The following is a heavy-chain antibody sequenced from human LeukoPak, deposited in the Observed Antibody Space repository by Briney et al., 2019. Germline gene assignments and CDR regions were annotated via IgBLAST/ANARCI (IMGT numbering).Heavy chain of an antibody. Sequence: GRSLRPSCAASPFSSRKYRPLSPPQAPGQGLEWVSSISSSSNYIYYAHSVKGRFTISTDNAKHSLYLQMTSLRAEDTAVYYCARDRGGATAHGPSYYYYGLDVWGQGTTVTASS. V-gene: IGHV3-21*01. J-gene: IGHJ6*02. CDR3: ARDRGGATAHGPSYYYYGLDV. D-gene: IGHD1-26*01. CDR2: ISSSSNYI. CDR1: PFSSRKYR.